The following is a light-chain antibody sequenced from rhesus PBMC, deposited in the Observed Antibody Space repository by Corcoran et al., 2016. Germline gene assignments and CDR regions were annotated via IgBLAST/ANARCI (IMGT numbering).Light chain of an antibody. CDR1: QGISNW. Sequence: DIQMTQSPSSLSASVGDRVTITCRASQGISNWLAWYQQKPGKAPKLLIYEASSLQSGVPSRFSGSGSGTDFTLHISSLQPEDFATYYCKQYNSGPFTFGPGTKLEIK. V-gene: IGKV1-21*01. CDR2: EAS. J-gene: IGKJ3*01. CDR3: KQYNSGPFT.